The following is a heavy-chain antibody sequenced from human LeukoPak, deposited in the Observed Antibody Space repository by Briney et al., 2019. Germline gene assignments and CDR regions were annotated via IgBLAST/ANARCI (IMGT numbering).Heavy chain of an antibody. CDR3: ARDRFHYYDSSGYQFDY. CDR1: GFTFSSYG. J-gene: IGHJ4*02. V-gene: IGHV3-33*01. Sequence: GRSLRLSCAASGFTFSSYGMHWVRQAPGKGLEWVAVIWYDGSNKYYADSVKGRFTISRDNSKNTLYLQTNSLRAVDTAVYYCARDRFHYYDSSGYQFDYWGQGTLVTVSS. CDR2: IWYDGSNK. D-gene: IGHD3-22*01.